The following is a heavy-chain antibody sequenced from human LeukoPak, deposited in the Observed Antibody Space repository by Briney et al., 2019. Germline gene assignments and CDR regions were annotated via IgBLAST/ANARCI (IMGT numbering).Heavy chain of an antibody. CDR2: ISAYNGNT. CDR3: ARRGIAAHWFDP. J-gene: IGHJ5*02. V-gene: IGHV1-18*01. D-gene: IGHD6-13*01. Sequence: ASVKVSFKGSGYTFTSYGISWVRQGPGQGLEWMGWISAYNGNTNYAQKLQGRVTMTTDTSTSTAYMELRSLRSDDTAVYYCARRGIAAHWFDPWGQGTLVTVSS. CDR1: GYTFTSYG.